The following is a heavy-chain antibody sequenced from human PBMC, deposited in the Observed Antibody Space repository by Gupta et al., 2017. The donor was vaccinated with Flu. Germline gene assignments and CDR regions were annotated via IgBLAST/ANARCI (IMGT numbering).Heavy chain of an antibody. D-gene: IGHD3-16*01. CDR2: IFPFSGAP. CDR1: GGTFSHSG. V-gene: IGHV1-69*06. Sequence: VQLEQSGPEVKKPGPSVKVSGKASGGTFSHSGFSWERQAPGQGLQWIAGIFPFSGAPSYAQKFQGRMTVTADKSTTTVSMELSSLTFEDTAMYYCARERPSTGYDFGELWDLWGQGTLVNVSS. CDR3: ARERPSTGYDFGELWDL. J-gene: IGHJ5*02.